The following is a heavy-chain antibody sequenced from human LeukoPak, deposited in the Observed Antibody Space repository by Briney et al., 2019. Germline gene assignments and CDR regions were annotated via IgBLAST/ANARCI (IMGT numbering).Heavy chain of an antibody. D-gene: IGHD5-12*01. V-gene: IGHV4-39*01. Sequence: SETLSLTCTVSGGSISSSSYYWGWIRRPPGKVVEGIRSIYYSGSTYYNTSLKSRVTISVDTSKNQFSLKLSSVTAADTAVYYCARQGGSVLHYSDYWGQGTLVTVSS. CDR1: GGSISSSSYY. J-gene: IGHJ4*02. CDR3: ARQGGSVLHYSDY. CDR2: IYYSGST.